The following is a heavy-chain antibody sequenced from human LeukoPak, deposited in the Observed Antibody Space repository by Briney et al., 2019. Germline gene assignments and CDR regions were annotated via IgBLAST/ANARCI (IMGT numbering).Heavy chain of an antibody. J-gene: IGHJ4*02. V-gene: IGHV3-11*06. CDR3: ARGGRYYFDN. CDR2: IGSTSSHT. D-gene: IGHD1-26*01. Sequence: GGSLRLSCAASGFTFSGYYMSWIRQAPGKGLEWVSYIGSTSSHTNYADSVKGRFTISRDNAKNSLYLQMNGLRAEDTAVYYCARGGRYYFDNWGQGTLVTVSS. CDR1: GFTFSGYY.